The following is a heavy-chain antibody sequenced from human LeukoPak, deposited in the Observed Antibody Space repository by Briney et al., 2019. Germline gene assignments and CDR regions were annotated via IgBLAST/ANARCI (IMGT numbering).Heavy chain of an antibody. D-gene: IGHD3-22*01. CDR1: GDSISSSSYY. CDR2: IHYTGST. J-gene: IGHJ4*02. Sequence: SETLSFTCTVSGDSISSSSYYWVWLRQPPGKGLEWFAPIHYTGSTYYNPSLKSRVTISVDTSKNQFSLKLSSVTAADTAMYYCARYWGPYDNSGAYFDYWGQGTLVTVSS. V-gene: IGHV4-39*01. CDR3: ARYWGPYDNSGAYFDY.